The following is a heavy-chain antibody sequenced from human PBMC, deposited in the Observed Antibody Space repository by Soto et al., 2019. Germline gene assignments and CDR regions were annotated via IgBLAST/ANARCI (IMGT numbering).Heavy chain of an antibody. J-gene: IGHJ4*02. D-gene: IGHD3-10*01. V-gene: IGHV3-23*01. CDR2: ISGSGGST. CDR3: AKARGSITMVRGVIRAPLGY. CDR1: GFTFSSYA. Sequence: GGSLRLSCAASGFTFSSYAMSWVRQAPGKGLEWVSAISGSGGSTYYADSVKGRFTISRDNSKNTLYLQMNSLRAEDTAVYYCAKARGSITMVRGVIRAPLGYWGQGTLVTAPQ.